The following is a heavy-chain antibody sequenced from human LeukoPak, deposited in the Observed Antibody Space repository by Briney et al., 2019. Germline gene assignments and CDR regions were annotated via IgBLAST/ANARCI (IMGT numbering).Heavy chain of an antibody. D-gene: IGHD5-12*01. CDR2: ISYDGSNK. Sequence: PGGSLRLSCAASGFTFSSYAMHWVRQAPGKGLEWVAVISYDGSNKYYADSVKGRFTISRDNSKNTLYLQMNSLRAEDTAVYYCAKVSVDIVAPDFDYWGQGTLVTVSS. V-gene: IGHV3-30-3*01. J-gene: IGHJ4*02. CDR1: GFTFSSYA. CDR3: AKVSVDIVAPDFDY.